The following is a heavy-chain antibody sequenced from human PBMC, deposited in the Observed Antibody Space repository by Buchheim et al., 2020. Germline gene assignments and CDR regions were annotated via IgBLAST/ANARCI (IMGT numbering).Heavy chain of an antibody. CDR3: GRDKGTTSIDT. CDR1: GLTFGKSG. V-gene: IGHV3-33*01. CDR2: IWSDGSNK. Sequence: QLQLVDSGGGVVQPGRSLRLSCAASGLTFGKSGLHWVRQAPGKGLEWVAMIWSDGSNKYYADSVEGRFTISSDNSKNTMHLQMNSLRAEDTAVYYCGRDKGTTSIDTWGQGTL. J-gene: IGHJ5*02. D-gene: IGHD1/OR15-1a*01.